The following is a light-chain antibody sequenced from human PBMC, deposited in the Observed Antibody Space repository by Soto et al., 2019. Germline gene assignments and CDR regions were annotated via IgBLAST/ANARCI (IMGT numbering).Light chain of an antibody. CDR1: QSISSY. CDR3: QQSYSTPQT. CDR2: AAS. J-gene: IGKJ1*01. V-gene: IGKV1-39*01. Sequence: DIQMTQSPSSLYASVGHRVTSTCRASQSISSYLNWYQQKPGKAPKLLTYAASSLQSGVPSRFSGSGSGTDFTLTISSLQPEDFATYYCQQSYSTPQTFGQGTKVDIK.